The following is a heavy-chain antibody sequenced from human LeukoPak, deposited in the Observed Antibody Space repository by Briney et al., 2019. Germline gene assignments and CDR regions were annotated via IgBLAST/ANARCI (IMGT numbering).Heavy chain of an antibody. Sequence: SETLSLTCTVSGDSISSGNYWGWIRQPPGKGLEWIGSIFHTGSTYFNLSLKSRVTMSVDTSKNQFSLKLSSVTAADTAVYYCAREGSRNFDYWGQGTLVTVSS. CDR3: AREGSRNFDY. V-gene: IGHV4-38-2*02. CDR2: IFHTGST. D-gene: IGHD6-13*01. CDR1: GDSISSGNY. J-gene: IGHJ4*02.